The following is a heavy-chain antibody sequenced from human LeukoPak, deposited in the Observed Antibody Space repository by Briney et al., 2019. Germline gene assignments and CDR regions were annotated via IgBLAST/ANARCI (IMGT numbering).Heavy chain of an antibody. D-gene: IGHD3-22*01. V-gene: IGHV3-21*01. Sequence: GGSPRLSCVASGFTFSTYNMNWVRQAPGKGLEWVSSISSSSSYIYYADSVKGRFTISRDNAKNSLYLQMNSLRAEDTAVYYCARDTTHSSGYYSPELDYWGQGTLVTVSS. CDR2: ISSSSSYI. CDR3: ARDTTHSSGYYSPELDY. CDR1: GFTFSTYN. J-gene: IGHJ4*02.